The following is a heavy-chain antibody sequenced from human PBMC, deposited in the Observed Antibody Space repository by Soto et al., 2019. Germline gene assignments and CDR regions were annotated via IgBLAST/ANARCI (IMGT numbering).Heavy chain of an antibody. V-gene: IGHV3-72*01. CDR3: VRAGTGYQLDY. Sequence: EVQLVESGGGLVQPGGSLRLSCAASGFIFSDHYMDWVRQASGKGLEWVGRIRNKVNSYTAEYAASVEGRFTISRDDSKNSLYLQMNSLKIEDTALYYCVRAGTGYQLDYWGQGTLVTVSS. J-gene: IGHJ4*02. D-gene: IGHD3-9*01. CDR1: GFIFSDHY. CDR2: IRNKVNSYTA.